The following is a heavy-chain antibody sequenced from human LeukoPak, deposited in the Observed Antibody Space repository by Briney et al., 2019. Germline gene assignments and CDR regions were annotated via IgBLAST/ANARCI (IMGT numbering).Heavy chain of an antibody. J-gene: IGHJ5*02. V-gene: IGHV6-1*01. CDR2: TYYRSTWYN. D-gene: IGHD2-2*01. CDR3: ARRLTQYDCFDP. CDR1: GDSFSSNSVT. Sequence: SQTLSLACAISGDSFSSNSVTWNWIRQSPSRGLEWLGRTYYRSTWYNDYAVSVRGRITVNPDTSKNQFSLHLNSVTPEDTAVYYCARRLTQYDCFDPWGQGILVTVSS.